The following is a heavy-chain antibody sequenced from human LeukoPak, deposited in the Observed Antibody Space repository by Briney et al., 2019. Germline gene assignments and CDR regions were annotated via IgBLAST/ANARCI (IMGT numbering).Heavy chain of an antibody. Sequence: SETLSLTCAVYGGSFSGYYWSWIRQPPGKGLEWIGEINHSGSTNYNPSLKSRVTMSVDKSKNQFSLKMNSVTAADTAVYYCARSRSTTTYYGMDVWGQGTTVTVSS. D-gene: IGHD2-2*01. CDR1: GGSFSGYY. J-gene: IGHJ6*02. V-gene: IGHV4-34*01. CDR2: INHSGST. CDR3: ARSRSTTTYYGMDV.